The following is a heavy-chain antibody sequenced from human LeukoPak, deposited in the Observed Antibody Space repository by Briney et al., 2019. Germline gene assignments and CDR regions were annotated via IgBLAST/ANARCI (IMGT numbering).Heavy chain of an antibody. CDR1: GYTFTGYY. CDR3: ARDLKAVAGTIY. V-gene: IGHV1-2*02. CDR2: INPNSDGT. D-gene: IGHD6-19*01. Sequence: ASVNVSCKASGYTFTGYYMHWVRQAPGQGLEWMGWINPNSDGTNYAQKFQGRVTMTRDTSISTAYMELSRLRSDDTAVYYCARDLKAVAGTIYWGQGTLVTVSS. J-gene: IGHJ4*02.